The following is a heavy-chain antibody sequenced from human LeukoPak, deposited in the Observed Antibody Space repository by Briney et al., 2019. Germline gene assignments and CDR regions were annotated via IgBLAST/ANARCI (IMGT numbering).Heavy chain of an antibody. CDR2: IIPILGIA. D-gene: IGHD6-13*01. Sequence: SVKVSCKASGGTFSSYAISWVRQAPGQGLEWMGRIIPILGIANYAQKFQGRVTITADKSTSTAYMELSSLRSEDTAVYYCARDGSIAAAGPNNWFDPWGQGTLVTVSS. J-gene: IGHJ5*02. CDR3: ARDGSIAAAGPNNWFDP. CDR1: GGTFSSYA. V-gene: IGHV1-69*04.